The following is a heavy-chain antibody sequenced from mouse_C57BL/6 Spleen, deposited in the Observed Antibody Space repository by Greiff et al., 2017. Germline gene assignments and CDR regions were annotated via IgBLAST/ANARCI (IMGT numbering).Heavy chain of an antibody. CDR1: GYTFTSYW. V-gene: IGHV1-69*01. J-gene: IGHJ2*01. D-gene: IGHD2-5*01. CDR3: ARRDYSNYFDY. CDR2: IDPSDSYT. Sequence: QVQLQQPGAELVMPGASVKLSCKASGYTFTSYWMHWVKQRPGQGLEWIGEIDPSDSYTNYNQKFKGKSTLTVDKSSSTAYMQLSSLTSEDSAVYYFARRDYSNYFDYWGQGTTLTVSS.